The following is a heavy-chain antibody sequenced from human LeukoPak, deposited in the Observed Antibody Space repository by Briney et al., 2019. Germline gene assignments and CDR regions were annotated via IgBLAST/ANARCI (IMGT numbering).Heavy chain of an antibody. Sequence: PGGSLRLSCAASGFTFSSYSMNWVHQAPGKGLEWVSSISSSSSYIYYADSVKGRFTISRDNAKNSLYLQMNSLRAEDTAVYYCARDFSGIGRFDPWGQGTLVTVSS. V-gene: IGHV3-21*01. CDR3: ARDFSGIGRFDP. J-gene: IGHJ5*02. CDR2: ISSSSSYI. D-gene: IGHD6-13*01. CDR1: GFTFSSYS.